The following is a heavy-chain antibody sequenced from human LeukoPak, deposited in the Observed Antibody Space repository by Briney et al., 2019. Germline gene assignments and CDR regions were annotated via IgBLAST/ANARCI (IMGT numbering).Heavy chain of an antibody. Sequence: GGSLRLSCAASGFTFSSYSMNWVRQAPGKGLEWVSSISSSSNYIYYADSVKGRFTISRDNAKNSLYLQMNSLRAEDTAVYYCAREDSVVPAAIPFDYWGQGTLVTVSS. J-gene: IGHJ4*02. CDR3: AREDSVVPAAIPFDY. V-gene: IGHV3-21*01. CDR2: ISSSSNYI. D-gene: IGHD2-2*01. CDR1: GFTFSSYS.